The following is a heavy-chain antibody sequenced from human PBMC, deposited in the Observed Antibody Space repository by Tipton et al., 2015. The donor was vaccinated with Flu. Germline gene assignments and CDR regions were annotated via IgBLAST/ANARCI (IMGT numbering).Heavy chain of an antibody. Sequence: LRLSCTVSGGSITSYYWSWIRQPPGKGLEWIGYIYYSGRTNYNPSLKSRVTISVDTSRNQFSLKLTSVTAADTAVYFCARDGDIAVAGGYFDLWGRGTLVTVSS. V-gene: IGHV4-59*01. CDR3: ARDGDIAVAGGYFDL. J-gene: IGHJ2*01. CDR2: IYYSGRT. D-gene: IGHD6-19*01. CDR1: GGSITSYY.